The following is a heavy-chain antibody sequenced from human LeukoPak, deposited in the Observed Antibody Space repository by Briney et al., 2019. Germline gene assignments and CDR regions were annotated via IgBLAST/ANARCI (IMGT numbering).Heavy chain of an antibody. J-gene: IGHJ4*02. V-gene: IGHV1-18*01. Sequence: ASVKVSCKASGYVFSSYGISWVRQAPGQGLEWLGWISAYNGNTNYAQSFQGRVTLTTDTSTNTAFMESSSLTSEDTAMYFCTRLVAGGFDSWGQGSLVTVSS. CDR3: TRLVAGGFDS. CDR2: ISAYNGNT. D-gene: IGHD2-15*01. CDR1: GYVFSSYG.